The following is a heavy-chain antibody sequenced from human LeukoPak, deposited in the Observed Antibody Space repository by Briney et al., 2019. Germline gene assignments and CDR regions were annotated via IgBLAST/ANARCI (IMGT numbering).Heavy chain of an antibody. V-gene: IGHV1-69*04. CDR1: GGTFSSYA. CDR2: IIPILGIA. J-gene: IGHJ4*02. CDR3: ARGTMVRGVILSPFDY. Sequence: ASVKVSCKASGGTFSSYAISWVRQAPGQGLEWMGRIIPILGIANYAQKFQGRVTITADKSTSTAYMELSSLRSEDTAVYYCARGTMVRGVILSPFDYWGQGTLVTVSS. D-gene: IGHD3-10*01.